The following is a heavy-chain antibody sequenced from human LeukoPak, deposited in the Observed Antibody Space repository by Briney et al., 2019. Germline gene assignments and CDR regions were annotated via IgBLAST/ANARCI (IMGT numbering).Heavy chain of an antibody. CDR3: ASLHYDFWSGYSDAFDI. CDR2: ISAYNGNT. CDR1: GYTFTSYG. J-gene: IGHJ3*02. D-gene: IGHD3-3*01. Sequence: ASVKVSCKASGYTFTSYGISWVRQAPGQGLEWMGWISAYNGNTNYAQKLQGRVTMTTDTSTSTAYMELRSLRSDDTAVYYCASLHYDFWSGYSDAFDIWGQGTMVTVSS. V-gene: IGHV1-18*01.